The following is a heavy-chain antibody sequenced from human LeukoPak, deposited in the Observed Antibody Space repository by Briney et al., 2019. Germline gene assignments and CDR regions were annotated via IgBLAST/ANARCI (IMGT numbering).Heavy chain of an antibody. CDR3: AKDMVRGVTPYYYYYGMDV. V-gene: IGHV3-30*18. CDR1: GFTFSSYG. Sequence: GGSLRLSCAASGFTFSSYGMHWVRQAPGKGLEWVAVISYDGSNKYYADSVKGRFTISRDNSKNTLYLQMNGLRAEDTAVYYCAKDMVRGVTPYYYYYGMDVWGQGTTVTVSS. CDR2: ISYDGSNK. D-gene: IGHD3-10*01. J-gene: IGHJ6*02.